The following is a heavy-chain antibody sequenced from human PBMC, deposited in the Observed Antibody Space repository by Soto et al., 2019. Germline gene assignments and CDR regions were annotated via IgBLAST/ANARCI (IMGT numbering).Heavy chain of an antibody. CDR1: GGSISSSSYY. D-gene: IGHD1-26*01. Sequence: QLQLQESGPGLVKPSETLSLTCTVSGGSISSSSYYWGCIRQPPGKGLEWIGSIYYSGSTYYNPSLKSRITMSVDTSKNRFSVRLSFVTAADTAVYYCARQKLGGSRYFDYWGQGTLATVSS. CDR3: ARQKLGGSRYFDY. J-gene: IGHJ4*02. CDR2: IYYSGST. V-gene: IGHV4-39*01.